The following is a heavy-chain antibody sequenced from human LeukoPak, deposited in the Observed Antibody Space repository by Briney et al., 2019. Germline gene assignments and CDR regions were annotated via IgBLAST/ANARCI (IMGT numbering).Heavy chain of an antibody. V-gene: IGHV1-69*05. CDR3: ARDYDSSGFFAFDI. J-gene: IGHJ3*02. CDR1: GGTFSSYA. Sequence: ASVKVSCKASGGTFSSYAISWVRQAPGQGLEWMGGIIPIFGTANYAQKFQGSVTITTDESTSTAYMELSSLRSEDTAVYYCARDYDSSGFFAFDIWGQGTMVTVSS. D-gene: IGHD3-22*01. CDR2: IIPIFGTA.